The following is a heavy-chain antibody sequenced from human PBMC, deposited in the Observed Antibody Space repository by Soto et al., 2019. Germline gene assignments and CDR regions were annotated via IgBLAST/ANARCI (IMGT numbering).Heavy chain of an antibody. CDR2: ISGSGGST. J-gene: IGHJ4*02. CDR1: GFTFSSYA. CDR3: AKDPLAYCGGDCYHDY. V-gene: IGHV3-23*01. D-gene: IGHD2-21*02. Sequence: GGSLRLSCAASGFTFSSYAMSWVRQAPGKGLEWVSAISGSGGSTYYADSVKGRFTISRDNSKNTLYLQMNSLRAEDTAVYYCAKDPLAYCGGDCYHDYWGQGTLVTVSS.